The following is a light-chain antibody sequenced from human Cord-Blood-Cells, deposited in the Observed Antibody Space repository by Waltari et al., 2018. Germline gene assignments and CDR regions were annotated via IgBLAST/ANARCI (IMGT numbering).Light chain of an antibody. CDR3: QQFNSYPLT. Sequence: AIQLNQSPSSLSASVGDRVTISCRASQGISSALAWYQLKPGKAPKLLIYDASSLESGVTSRFSGSGSGTDFTLTISSLQPEDFATYYCQQFNSYPLTFGGGTKVEIK. J-gene: IGKJ4*01. V-gene: IGKV1-13*02. CDR1: QGISSA. CDR2: DAS.